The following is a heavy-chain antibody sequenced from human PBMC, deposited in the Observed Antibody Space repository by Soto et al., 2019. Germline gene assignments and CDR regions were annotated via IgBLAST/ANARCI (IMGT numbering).Heavy chain of an antibody. CDR1: GGSFSCYY. Sequence: SETLSLTCAVYGGSFSCYYWSWIRQPPGKGLEWIGKINHSGSTNYNPSLKSRVTISVDTSKNQFSLKLSSVTAADTAVYYCARGKGRDLGAANNWFDPWGQGTLVTVSS. J-gene: IGHJ5*02. D-gene: IGHD1-26*01. CDR2: INHSGST. CDR3: ARGKGRDLGAANNWFDP. V-gene: IGHV4-34*01.